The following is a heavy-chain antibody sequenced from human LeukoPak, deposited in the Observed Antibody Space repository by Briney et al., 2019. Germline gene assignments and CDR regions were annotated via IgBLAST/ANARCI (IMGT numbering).Heavy chain of an antibody. J-gene: IGHJ4*02. V-gene: IGHV3-23*01. CDR1: GFTFSRHG. CDR2: ISGSGDTT. D-gene: IGHD3-10*01. Sequence: PGGSLRLSCAASGFTFSRHGMNWVRQAPGKGLEWVSGISGSGDTTYYADSVKGRFTISRDNSKNTVYLQMNSLRAEDTAVYYCAKLSSIRGGGQDYWGQGTLVTVSS. CDR3: AKLSSIRGGGQDY.